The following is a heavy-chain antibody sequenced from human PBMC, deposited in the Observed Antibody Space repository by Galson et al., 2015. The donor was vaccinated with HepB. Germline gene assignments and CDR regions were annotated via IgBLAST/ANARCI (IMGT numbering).Heavy chain of an antibody. J-gene: IGHJ4*02. Sequence: SLRLSCAASGFTFSNAWMSWVRQAPGKGLEWVGRIKSKTDGGTTDYAAPVKGRFTISRDDSKNTLYLQMNSLKTEDTAVYYCTTDVPGRTAYCGGDCYSHFDYWGQGTLVTVSS. CDR2: IKSKTDGGTT. CDR1: GFTFSNAW. V-gene: IGHV3-15*01. D-gene: IGHD2-21*02. CDR3: TTDVPGRTAYCGGDCYSHFDY.